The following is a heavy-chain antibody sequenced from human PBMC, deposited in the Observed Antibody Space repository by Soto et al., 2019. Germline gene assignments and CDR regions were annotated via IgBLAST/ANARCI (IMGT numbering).Heavy chain of an antibody. J-gene: IGHJ6*02. Sequence: QVQLVQSGAEVKKPGSSVKVSCKTSGGTFSSYAISWVRQAPGQGLEWMGGIIPIFDTANYAQKFQGRVTTTWDESTNTAYMELSSPRTEETAVYYCARHDCISSSCYYYYYYSMDVWGQGTTVTVSS. CDR2: IIPIFDTA. V-gene: IGHV1-69*05. D-gene: IGHD2-2*01. CDR3: ARHDCISSSCYYYYYYSMDV. CDR1: GGTFSSYA.